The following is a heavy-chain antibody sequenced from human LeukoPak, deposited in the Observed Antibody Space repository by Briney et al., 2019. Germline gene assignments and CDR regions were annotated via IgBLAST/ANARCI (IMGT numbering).Heavy chain of an antibody. CDR3: ARERAGRPYHDAFDI. Sequence: PGGSLRLSCAASGCTFSSYEMNWVRQAPGKGLEGVSYISSSGSTIYYADSVKGRFTISRDNAKNSLYLQMNSLRAEDTAVYYCARERAGRPYHDAFDIWGQGTMVTVSS. CDR2: ISSSGSTI. V-gene: IGHV3-48*03. D-gene: IGHD6-6*01. CDR1: GCTFSSYE. J-gene: IGHJ3*02.